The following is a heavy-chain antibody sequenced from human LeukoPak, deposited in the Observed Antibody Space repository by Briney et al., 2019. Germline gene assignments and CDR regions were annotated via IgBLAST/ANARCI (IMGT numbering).Heavy chain of an antibody. J-gene: IGHJ5*02. V-gene: IGHV1-46*01. CDR2: INPSGGST. D-gene: IGHD1-1*01. CDR3: ARERIQVADWFDP. Sequence: ASVKVSCKASGYTFTSYYMHWVRQAPGQGLEWMGIINPSGGSTSYAQKFQGRVTMTRDMSTSTVYMELSSLRSEDTAVYYCARERIQVADWFDPWGQGTLVTVSS. CDR1: GYTFTSYY.